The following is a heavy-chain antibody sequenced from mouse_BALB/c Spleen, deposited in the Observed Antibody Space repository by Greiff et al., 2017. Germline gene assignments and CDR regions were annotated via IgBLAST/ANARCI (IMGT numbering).Heavy chain of an antibody. Sequence: EVNLVESGGGLVKPGGSLKLSCAASGFTFSSYAMSWVRQTPEKRLEWVATISSGGSYTYYPDSVKGRFTISRDNAKNTLYLQMSSLRSEDTAMYYCARQGGYYGNYDAMDYWGQGTSVTVSS. V-gene: IGHV5-9-3*01. CDR2: ISSGGSYT. J-gene: IGHJ4*01. CDR3: ARQGGYYGNYDAMDY. CDR1: GFTFSSYA. D-gene: IGHD2-1*01.